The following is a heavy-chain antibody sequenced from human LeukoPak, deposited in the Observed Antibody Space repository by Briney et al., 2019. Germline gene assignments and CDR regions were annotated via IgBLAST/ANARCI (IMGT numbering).Heavy chain of an antibody. Sequence: GRSLRLSCAASGFTFSSYSMNWVRQAPGKGLEWVSSISSSGSYIYYADSVKDRFTISRDHAKNSLYLQMNSLRAEDTAVYYCARDERAPHYYGNSGYWGQGTLVTVSS. CDR2: ISSSGSYI. J-gene: IGHJ4*02. V-gene: IGHV3-21*01. D-gene: IGHD3-3*01. CDR3: ARDERAPHYYGNSGY. CDR1: GFTFSSYS.